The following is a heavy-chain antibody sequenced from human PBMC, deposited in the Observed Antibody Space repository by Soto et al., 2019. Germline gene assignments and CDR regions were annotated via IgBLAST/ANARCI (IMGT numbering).Heavy chain of an antibody. CDR2: IWYDGSNK. CDR3: AREIAVAGYFDH. J-gene: IGHJ4*02. V-gene: IGHV3-33*01. Sequence: GGSLRLSCAASGFTFRSYGMHWVRQAPGKGLEWVAVIWYDGSNKYYADSVKGRFTLSRDNSKNTLYLQMNSLRAEDTAVYYCAREIAVAGYFDHWGQGTLVTVSS. D-gene: IGHD6-19*01. CDR1: GFTFRSYG.